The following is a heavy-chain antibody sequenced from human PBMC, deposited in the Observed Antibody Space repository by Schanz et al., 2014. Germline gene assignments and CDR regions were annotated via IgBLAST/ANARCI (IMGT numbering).Heavy chain of an antibody. CDR3: ARDAADFYDILTEEDY. V-gene: IGHV1-18*01. J-gene: IGHJ4*02. D-gene: IGHD3-9*01. CDR2: ISAYNGNT. Sequence: GAEVKKPGASVRVSCKASGYTFTTYAMSWVRQAPGQGLEWVGWISAYNGNTKYPQKLQGRVTMTTDTSTSTAYMELRSLRSDDTAVYYCARDAADFYDILTEEDYWGQGTLVTVSS. CDR1: GYTFTTYA.